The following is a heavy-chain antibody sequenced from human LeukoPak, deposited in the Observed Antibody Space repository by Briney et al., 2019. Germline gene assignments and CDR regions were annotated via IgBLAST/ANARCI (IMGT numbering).Heavy chain of an antibody. V-gene: IGHV3-30-3*01. Sequence: GGSLRLSCAASGFTFSSYAMHWVRQAPGKGLEWVAVISYDGSNKYYADSVKGRFTISRDNSKNTLYLQMNSLRAEDTAVYYCARQSGDKELDYWGQGTLVTVSS. CDR1: GFTFSSYA. D-gene: IGHD1-26*01. J-gene: IGHJ4*02. CDR3: ARQSGDKELDY. CDR2: ISYDGSNK.